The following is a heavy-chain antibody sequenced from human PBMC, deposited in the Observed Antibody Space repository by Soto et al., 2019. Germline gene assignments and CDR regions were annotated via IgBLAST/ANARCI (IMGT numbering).Heavy chain of an antibody. CDR2: IKQDGSEK. J-gene: IGHJ6*02. V-gene: IGHV3-7*01. Sequence: EVQLVESGGGLVQPGGSLRLSGAASGFTFSSYWMSWVRQAPGKGLEWGANIKQDGSEKYYVDSVKGRFTISRDNAKNSLYLQMNSLRAEDTAVYYCARDDSSVGYGTDVWGQGTTVTVSS. CDR1: GFTFSSYW. D-gene: IGHD2-15*01. CDR3: ARDDSSVGYGTDV.